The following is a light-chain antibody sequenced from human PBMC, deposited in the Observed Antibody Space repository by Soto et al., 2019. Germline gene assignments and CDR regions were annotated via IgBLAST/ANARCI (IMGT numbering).Light chain of an antibody. V-gene: IGLV2-14*01. CDR2: EVS. CDR3: SSYAGSNYPYV. J-gene: IGLJ1*01. Sequence: QSALTQPASVSGSPGQSITISCTGTSSDVGGYNYVSWYQQHPGKAPKLVIYEVSDRPSGVSNRFSGSKSGNTASLTVSGLQAEDEADYYCSSYAGSNYPYVFGTGTKLTVL. CDR1: SSDVGGYNY.